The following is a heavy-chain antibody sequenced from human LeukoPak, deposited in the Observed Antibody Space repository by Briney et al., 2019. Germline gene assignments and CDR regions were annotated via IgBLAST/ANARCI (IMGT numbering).Heavy chain of an antibody. CDR2: INPHNGNT. CDR1: GYTFTSYG. CDR3: ARVPYCSSISCLQYNYYYYMDV. J-gene: IGHJ6*03. D-gene: IGHD2-2*01. V-gene: IGHV1-18*01. Sequence: GASVKVSCKASGYTFTSYGISWVRQAPGQGLEWMGWINPHNGNTNYAQKLQGRVTMTTDTSTSTAYMELRSLKSDDTAVYYCARVPYCSSISCLQYNYYYYMDVWGKGTTVTVSS.